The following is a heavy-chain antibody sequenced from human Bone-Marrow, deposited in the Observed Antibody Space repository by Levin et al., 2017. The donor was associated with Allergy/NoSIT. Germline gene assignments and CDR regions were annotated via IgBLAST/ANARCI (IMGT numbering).Heavy chain of an antibody. D-gene: IGHD3-16*01. J-gene: IGHJ5*02. Sequence: SVKVSCRASGGSFSSYPVSWVRQAPGQGLEWMARIIPTLGRTNYAQKFQGRVTVTADKSTNVVYLDVSDVTSQDTAVYYCTREIYQGGYTFGVPDLWGQGTQVTVSS. CDR2: IIPTLGRT. CDR1: GGSFSSYP. CDR3: TREIYQGGYTFGVPDL. V-gene: IGHV1-69*04.